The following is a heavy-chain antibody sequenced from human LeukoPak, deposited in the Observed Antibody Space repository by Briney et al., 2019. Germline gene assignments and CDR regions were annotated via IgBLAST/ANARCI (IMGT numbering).Heavy chain of an antibody. D-gene: IGHD3-16*01. J-gene: IGHJ4*02. CDR3: ARAPSGGYYFDY. V-gene: IGHV4-59*01. CDR1: GGSISSYY. CDR2: IYYSGGT. Sequence: SETLSLTCTVSGGSISSYYWSWIRQPPGKGLEWIGYIYYSGGTNYNPSLKSRVTISVDTSKNQFSLKLSSVTAADTAVYYCARAPSGGYYFDYWGQGTLVTVSS.